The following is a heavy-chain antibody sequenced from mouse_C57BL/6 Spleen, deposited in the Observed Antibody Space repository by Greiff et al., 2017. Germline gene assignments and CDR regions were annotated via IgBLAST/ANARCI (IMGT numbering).Heavy chain of an antibody. Sequence: EVHLVESGGGLVQPGGSLSLSCAASGFTFTDYYMSWVRQPPGKALEWLGFIRNKANGYTTEYSASVKGRFTISRDNSQSILYLQMNALRAEDSATYYCARPDGYYDWYFDVWGTGTTVTVSS. D-gene: IGHD2-3*01. J-gene: IGHJ1*03. CDR1: GFTFTDYY. V-gene: IGHV7-3*01. CDR3: ARPDGYYDWYFDV. CDR2: IRNKANGYTT.